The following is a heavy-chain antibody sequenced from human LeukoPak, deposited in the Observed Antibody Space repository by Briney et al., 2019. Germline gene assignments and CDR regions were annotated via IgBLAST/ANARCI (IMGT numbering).Heavy chain of an antibody. V-gene: IGHV4-34*01. Sequence: SETLSLTCAVYGGSFSGYYWSWIRQPPGKGLEWIGEINHSGSTNYNPSLKSRVTISVDTSKNQFSLKLSSVTAADTAVYYCARPHSGSYYDYSYWGQGTLVTVSS. J-gene: IGHJ4*02. D-gene: IGHD1-26*01. CDR3: ARPHSGSYYDYSY. CDR1: GGSFSGYY. CDR2: INHSGST.